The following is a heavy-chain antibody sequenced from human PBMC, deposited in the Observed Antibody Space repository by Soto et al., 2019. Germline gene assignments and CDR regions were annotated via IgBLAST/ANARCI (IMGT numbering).Heavy chain of an antibody. V-gene: IGHV1-2*04. CDR2: INPNSGGT. CDR1: GYTFTGYY. CDR3: ATFSVAGPDAFDI. D-gene: IGHD6-19*01. Sequence: ASVKVSCKASGYTFTGYYMHWVRQAPGQGLEWMGWINPNSGGTNYAQKFQGWVTMTRDTSISTAYMELSRLRFDDTAVYYCATFSVAGPDAFDIWGQGTMVTVSS. J-gene: IGHJ3*02.